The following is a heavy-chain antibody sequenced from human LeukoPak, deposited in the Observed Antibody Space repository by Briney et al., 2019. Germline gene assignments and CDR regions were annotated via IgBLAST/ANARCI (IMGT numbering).Heavy chain of an antibody. D-gene: IGHD3-10*01. Sequence: SVKVSCKASGGTFSSYAISWVRQAPGQGLEWMGRIIPILGIANYAQKFQGRVTITADKSTSTAYMELGSLRSEDTAVYYCARDYELWFGELFSNGMDVWGQGTTVTVSS. J-gene: IGHJ6*02. CDR3: ARDYELWFGELFSNGMDV. CDR2: IIPILGIA. V-gene: IGHV1-69*04. CDR1: GGTFSSYA.